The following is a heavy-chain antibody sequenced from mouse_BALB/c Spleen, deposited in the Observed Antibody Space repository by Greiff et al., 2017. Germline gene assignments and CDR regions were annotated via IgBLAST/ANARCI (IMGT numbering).Heavy chain of an antibody. CDR1: GFTFSSSA. J-gene: IGHJ1*01. CDR3: ARDGNSWYFDG. V-gene: IGHV5-6-5*01. Sequence: DVMLVESGGGLVKPGGSLKLSCAASGFTFSSSAMSWVRQTPEKRLEWVASIRSGGSTYYPDSVKGRFTISRDNARNVLYLQMSSLRSEDSAMYYCARDGNSWYFDGWGGGTTVTVSS. CDR2: IRSGGST. D-gene: IGHD2-1*01.